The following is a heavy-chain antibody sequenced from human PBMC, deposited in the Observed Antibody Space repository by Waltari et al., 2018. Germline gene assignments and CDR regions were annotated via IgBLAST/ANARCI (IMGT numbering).Heavy chain of an antibody. CDR3: ATYDILTSYGYFDL. Sequence: QVQLVQSGAEVKKPGSSVKVSCKASGGTFSSYAISWVRQAPGQGLEWMGWINTNTGNPTYAQGFTGRFVFSLDTSVSTAYLQISSLKAEDTAVYYCATYDILTSYGYFDLWGRGTLVTVSS. V-gene: IGHV7-4-1*02. CDR1: GGTFSSYA. D-gene: IGHD3-9*01. CDR2: INTNTGNP. J-gene: IGHJ2*01.